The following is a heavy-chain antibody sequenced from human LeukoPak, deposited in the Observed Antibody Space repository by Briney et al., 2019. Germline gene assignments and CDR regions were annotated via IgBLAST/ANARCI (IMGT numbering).Heavy chain of an antibody. J-gene: IGHJ4*02. CDR1: GFTVSSKY. Sequence: PGGSLRLSCAASGFTVSSKYMNWVRQAPGKGLEWLSIIYSGGSIYYADSVKGRFTISRDNSKNTLYLQMSSLTAEHTAVYYCVRDRDGYNYVDYWGQGALVTVSS. CDR3: VRDRDGYNYVDY. D-gene: IGHD5-24*01. CDR2: IYSGGSI. V-gene: IGHV3-53*01.